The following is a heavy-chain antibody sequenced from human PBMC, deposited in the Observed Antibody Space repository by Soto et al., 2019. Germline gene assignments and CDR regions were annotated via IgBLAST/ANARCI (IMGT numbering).Heavy chain of an antibody. CDR1: GYSISLGYY. CDR2: IYHSGNT. Sequence: PSETLSLTCAVSGYSISLGYYWGWIRQPPGKGLEWIGSIYHSGNTYYNPSLKSRVSISLDTSKNHFSLELTSVTAADTAVYYCASVILAGHGGFYYWSLGSLVTVSS. J-gene: IGHJ4*02. D-gene: IGHD3-3*02. CDR3: ASVILAGHGGFYY. V-gene: IGHV4-38-2*01.